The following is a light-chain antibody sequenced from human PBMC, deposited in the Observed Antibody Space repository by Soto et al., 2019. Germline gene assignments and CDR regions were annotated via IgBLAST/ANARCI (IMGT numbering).Light chain of an antibody. J-gene: IGLJ1*01. CDR3: SSYTSSSTLGV. CDR2: AVS. CDR1: SSDIGYYDY. Sequence: QSALTQPASVSGSPGQSITISCTGTSSDIGYYDYVSWYQHHPGKAPKLMIYAVSSRPSGVSNRFSGSKSGNTASLTISALQAEDEADYYCSSYTSSSTLGVFGTGTKLTV. V-gene: IGLV2-14*03.